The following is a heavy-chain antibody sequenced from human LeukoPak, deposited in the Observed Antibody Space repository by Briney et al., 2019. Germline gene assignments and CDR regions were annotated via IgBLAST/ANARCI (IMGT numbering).Heavy chain of an antibody. Sequence: PSETLSLTCTVSGASITSGDYYWSWLRQSPEKGLEWIGYIYYNGKTYFNPSLESRLTISVDTSKNQFFLKLSSVTAAETAVYYCARMGSSGSRDSFDIWGQGTMVTISS. D-gene: IGHD1-26*01. V-gene: IGHV4-30-4*08. CDR2: IYYNGKT. J-gene: IGHJ3*02. CDR3: ARMGSSGSRDSFDI. CDR1: GASITSGDYY.